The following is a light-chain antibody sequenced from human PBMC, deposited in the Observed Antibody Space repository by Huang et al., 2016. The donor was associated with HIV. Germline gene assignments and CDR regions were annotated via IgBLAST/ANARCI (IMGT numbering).Light chain of an antibody. Sequence: EIVMTQSPGTLSGSPGERVTLSCSASESISSSLAWYQQASGQAPRLLIYDASTRATGVPARFSGSGYGTNFTLTISSLQSEDFAVYYCQQYNDWPPITFGQGTRVDIK. J-gene: IGKJ5*01. CDR2: DAS. CDR1: ESISSS. V-gene: IGKV3-15*01. CDR3: QQYNDWPPIT.